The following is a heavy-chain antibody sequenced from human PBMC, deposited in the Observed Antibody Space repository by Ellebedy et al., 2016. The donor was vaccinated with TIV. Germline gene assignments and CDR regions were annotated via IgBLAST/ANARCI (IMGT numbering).Heavy chain of an antibody. CDR1: GDSISSSTYS. Sequence: MPSETLSLTCTVSGDSISSSTYSWGWIRQPPGKGLEWIGTISYSGRTYHNPSLKSRVSMSVDTSKNQVSLKLRSVTAEDTAVYYCARFFESGSTGDYWGQGTLVTVSS. CDR3: ARFFESGSTGDY. D-gene: IGHD3-10*01. V-gene: IGHV4-39*07. CDR2: ISYSGRT. J-gene: IGHJ4*02.